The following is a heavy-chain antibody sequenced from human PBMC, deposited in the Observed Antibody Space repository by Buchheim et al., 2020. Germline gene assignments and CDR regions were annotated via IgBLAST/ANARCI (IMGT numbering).Heavy chain of an antibody. V-gene: IGHV1-58*02. Sequence: QMQLVQSGPEVKKPGTSVKVSCKASGFTFSSSAMQWVRQARGQRLEWIGWIVVGSGDTNYAQKFQERVTITRDMSINKAYMELSSLRSEDTAVYFCATAGYNFWSGYYTHWFDPWGQGTL. J-gene: IGHJ5*02. D-gene: IGHD3-3*01. CDR1: GFTFSSSA. CDR2: IVVGSGDT. CDR3: ATAGYNFWSGYYTHWFDP.